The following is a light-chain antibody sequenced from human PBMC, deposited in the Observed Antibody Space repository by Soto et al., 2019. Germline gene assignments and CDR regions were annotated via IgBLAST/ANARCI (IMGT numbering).Light chain of an antibody. Sequence: AIQMTQSPSSLSASVGDRVTITCRASRDIGNDLGWYQQKPGKAPKHLIFAASNLQSGVPSRFSGGGSGTDFTLTISSLQPDDFATYYCQQSYSMRTFGQGTRVDIK. J-gene: IGKJ1*01. CDR1: RDIGND. CDR3: QQSYSMRT. V-gene: IGKV1-6*01. CDR2: AAS.